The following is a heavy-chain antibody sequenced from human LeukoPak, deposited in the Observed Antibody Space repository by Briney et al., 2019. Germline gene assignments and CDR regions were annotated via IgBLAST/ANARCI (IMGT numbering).Heavy chain of an antibody. Sequence: AASVKVSCKASAYTFTDYYIHWVRQAPGQGLEWMGRISPNRGGTNYAQEFQGRVTMARDTSISTAYMELSRLTSDDTALYYCAREQSWCFDLWGRGTLVTVSS. V-gene: IGHV1-2*06. CDR1: AYTFTDYY. CDR3: AREQSWCFDL. J-gene: IGHJ2*01. CDR2: ISPNRGGT.